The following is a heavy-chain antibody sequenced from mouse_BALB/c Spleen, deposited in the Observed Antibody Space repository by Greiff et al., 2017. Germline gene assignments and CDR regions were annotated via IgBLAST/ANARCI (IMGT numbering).Heavy chain of an antibody. J-gene: IGHJ4*01. CDR2: IWAGGST. V-gene: IGHV2-9*02. Sequence: VMLVESGPGLVAPSQSLSITCTVSGFSLTSYGVHWVRQPPGKGLEWLGVIWAGGSTNYNSALMSRLSISKDNSKSQVFLKMNSLQTDDTAMYYCAREKYGNYGAMDYWGQGTSVTVSS. CDR1: GFSLTSYG. CDR3: AREKYGNYGAMDY. D-gene: IGHD2-10*02.